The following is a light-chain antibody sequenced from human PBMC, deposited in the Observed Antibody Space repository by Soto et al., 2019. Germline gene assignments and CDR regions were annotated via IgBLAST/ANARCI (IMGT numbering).Light chain of an antibody. CDR1: QAIAGY. V-gene: IGKV1D-12*01. Sequence: DIQVTQSPSSVSASVGDRVTITCRASQAIAGYLAWYQHKPGRTPELLIHGASRLQSGVPARFSGSGSGTDFTLSINSLQPEDFATYYCQQAYSFPLTFGQGTRLDI. CDR3: QQAYSFPLT. J-gene: IGKJ5*01. CDR2: GAS.